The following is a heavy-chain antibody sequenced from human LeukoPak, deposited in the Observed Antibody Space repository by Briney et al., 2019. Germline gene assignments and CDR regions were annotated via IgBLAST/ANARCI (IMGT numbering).Heavy chain of an antibody. J-gene: IGHJ4*02. V-gene: IGHV3-33*01. Sequence: GGSLRLSCEASTFTFRSYGVHWVRRAPGKGLEWVAVIWHDGSSEFYVDSVKGRFSISRDDPKSDSKSIVYLQMNSLRVEDTALYYCARDSRGGWSGYFDLWGQGTLVSVSS. CDR1: TFTFRSYG. CDR2: IWHDGSSE. CDR3: ARDSRGGWSGYFDL. D-gene: IGHD6-19*01.